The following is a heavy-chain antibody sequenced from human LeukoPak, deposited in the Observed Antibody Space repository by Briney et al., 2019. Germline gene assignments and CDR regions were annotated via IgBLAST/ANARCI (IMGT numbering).Heavy chain of an antibody. CDR1: GFTFSSYA. CDR2: ISGSGDRT. Sequence: GGSLRLSCAASGFTFSSYAMKWVRQAPGKGVEWVSTISGSGDRTYYADSVKGRFTNSRDNSKNTMYLQMNSLKTDDTAVYYCSTYLPGVDYWGQGTLVTVSS. D-gene: IGHD1-14*01. CDR3: STYLPGVDY. J-gene: IGHJ4*02. V-gene: IGHV3-23*01.